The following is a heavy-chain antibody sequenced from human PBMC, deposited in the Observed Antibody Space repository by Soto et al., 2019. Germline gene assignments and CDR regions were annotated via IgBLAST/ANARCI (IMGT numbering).Heavy chain of an antibody. CDR3: ARAVRNRTGIAAAGSNWFDP. CDR1: GFTFSNYA. J-gene: IGHJ5*02. CDR2: ISANSTYI. Sequence: GGSLRLSCAASGFTFSNYAMNWVRQAPGKGLEWVSSISANSTYIYYADSLKGRFTISRDNAKNSLYLQMNSLRADDTAIYYCARAVRNRTGIAAAGSNWFDPWGQGTLVTVSS. V-gene: IGHV3-21*01. D-gene: IGHD6-13*01.